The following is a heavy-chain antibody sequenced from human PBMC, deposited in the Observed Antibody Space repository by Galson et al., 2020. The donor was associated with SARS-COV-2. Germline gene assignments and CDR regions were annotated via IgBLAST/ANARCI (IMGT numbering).Heavy chain of an antibody. J-gene: IGHJ3*02. D-gene: IGHD4-17*01. CDR3: ARRHYGEYAPVAVGI. V-gene: IGHV4-30-2*01. CDR2: ISHSGGT. Sequence: SETLSLTCAVSGTSISSGSYSWNWIRQPPGKGLEWIGYISHSGGTYYNPSLKSRVTISGDRSKNQFSLRLSSVTAADTAVYYCARRHYGEYAPVAVGIWGHGARVTV. CDR1: GTSISSGSYS.